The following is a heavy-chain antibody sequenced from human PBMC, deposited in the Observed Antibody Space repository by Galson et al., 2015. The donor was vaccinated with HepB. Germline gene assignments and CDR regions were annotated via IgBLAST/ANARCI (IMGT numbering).Heavy chain of an antibody. CDR2: VNGNGIFT. J-gene: IGHJ4*02. CDR1: GFSFSTYG. Sequence: SLRLSCAASGFSFSTYGMSWVRQAPGKGLEWVATVNGNGIFTYHADSVKGRFTVSKDISKNTVYLQMNSLRGEDTALYYCAKDDPLLSFYAYWGQGALVTVSS. D-gene: IGHD2/OR15-2a*01. V-gene: IGHV3-23*01. CDR3: AKDDPLLSFYAY.